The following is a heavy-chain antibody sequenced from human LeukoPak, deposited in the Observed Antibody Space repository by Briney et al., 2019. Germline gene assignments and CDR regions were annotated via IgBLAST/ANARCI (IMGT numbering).Heavy chain of an antibody. Sequence: SETLSLTGAGYGGSFSGYYWSWIRQPPGKGLEWIGEINHSGSTNYNPSLKSRVTMSVDTSKKQFSLNLSSVTAADTAIYYCARAPGGVMTSFDPWGQGTLVTVSS. V-gene: IGHV4-34*01. CDR2: INHSGST. J-gene: IGHJ5*02. CDR3: ARAPGGVMTSFDP. D-gene: IGHD3-16*01. CDR1: GGSFSGYY.